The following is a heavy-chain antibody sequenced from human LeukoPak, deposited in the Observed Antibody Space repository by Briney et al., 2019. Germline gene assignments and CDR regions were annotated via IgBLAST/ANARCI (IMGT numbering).Heavy chain of an antibody. CDR1: GGTFSSYA. Sequence: ASVKVSCKASGGTFSSYAISWVRQAPGQGLEWMGGIIPIFGTANYAQKFQGRVTITADESTSTAYMELSSLRSEDTAVYYCARAGDCSGGSCYIDAFDIWGQGTMVTVSS. CDR2: IIPIFGTA. V-gene: IGHV1-69*01. D-gene: IGHD2-15*01. J-gene: IGHJ3*02. CDR3: ARAGDCSGGSCYIDAFDI.